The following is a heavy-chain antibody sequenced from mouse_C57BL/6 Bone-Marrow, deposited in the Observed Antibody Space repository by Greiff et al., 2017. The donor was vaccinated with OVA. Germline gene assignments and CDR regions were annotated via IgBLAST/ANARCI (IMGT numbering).Heavy chain of an antibody. V-gene: IGHV5-12*01. Sequence: DVHLVESGGGLVQPGGSLKLSCAASGFTFSDYYMYWVRQTPEKRLEWVAYISNGGGSTYYPDTVKGRFTISRDNAKNTLYLQMSRLKSEDTAMYYCAKLRLGAMDYWGQGTSVTVSS. CDR2: ISNGGGST. CDR3: AKLRLGAMDY. D-gene: IGHD3-2*02. J-gene: IGHJ4*01. CDR1: GFTFSDYY.